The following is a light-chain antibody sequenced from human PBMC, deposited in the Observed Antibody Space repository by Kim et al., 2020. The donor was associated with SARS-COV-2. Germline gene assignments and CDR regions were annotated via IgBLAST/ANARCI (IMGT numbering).Light chain of an antibody. J-gene: IGKJ1*01. CDR3: QQYYTYPRGT. CDR1: QGVSSY. CDR2: AAS. V-gene: IGKV1-8*01. Sequence: ASPGDRVSLTCRASQGVSSYLAWYQQKPAKAPKLLIYAASTLQSGVPSRFSGSGSGTDFTLTINSLQSEDFATYYCQQYYTYPRGTFGQGTKLEI.